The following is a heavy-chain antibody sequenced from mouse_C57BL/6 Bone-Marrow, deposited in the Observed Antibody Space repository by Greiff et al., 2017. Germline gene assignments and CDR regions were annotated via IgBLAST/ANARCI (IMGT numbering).Heavy chain of an antibody. CDR1: GYTFTSYW. D-gene: IGHD1-1*01. V-gene: IGHV1-55*01. J-gene: IGHJ1*03. CDR2: IYPGSGST. CDR3: ARDYYGSHFDV. Sequence: QVQLQQPVAELVKPGASVKMSCKASGYTFTSYWITWVKQRPGQGLAWIGDIYPGSGSTNYNEKFKSKATLTVDTSSSTADMQLSSLTSEDSAVYYCARDYYGSHFDVWGTGTTVTVSS.